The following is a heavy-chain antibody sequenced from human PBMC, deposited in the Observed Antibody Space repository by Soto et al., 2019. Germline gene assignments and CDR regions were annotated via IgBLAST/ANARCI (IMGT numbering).Heavy chain of an antibody. CDR3: ARGPLVVLNYFES. Sequence: QVQLVQSGTEVKKPGSSVKVSCKASGGTFRNYPINWVRQAPGQGLEWMGSIFPLTDIPDYAQNFQARLTIRPDKCTSTADMELSSLTSDDTAMYFCARGPLVVLNYFESWGQGTLVTVSS. J-gene: IGHJ4*02. V-gene: IGHV1-69*02. CDR1: GGTFRNYP. CDR2: IFPLTDIP.